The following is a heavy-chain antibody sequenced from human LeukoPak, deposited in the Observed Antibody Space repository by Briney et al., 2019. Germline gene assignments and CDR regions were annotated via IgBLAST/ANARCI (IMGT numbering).Heavy chain of an antibody. CDR2: INPSGGST. Sequence: AAVKVSCKASGYTFTGYYMHWVRQAPGQGLEWMGIINPSGGSTSYAQKFQGRVTMTRDMSTSTVYMELSSLRSEDTAVYYCARDRYYGDYSYYFDYWGQGTLVTVSS. CDR3: ARDRYYGDYSYYFDY. D-gene: IGHD4-17*01. CDR1: GYTFTGYY. V-gene: IGHV1-46*01. J-gene: IGHJ4*02.